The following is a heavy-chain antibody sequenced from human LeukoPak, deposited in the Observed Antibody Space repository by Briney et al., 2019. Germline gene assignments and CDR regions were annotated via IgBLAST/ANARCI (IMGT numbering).Heavy chain of an antibody. CDR2: VFYSGSS. V-gene: IGHV4-39*01. CDR3: ARLVSLWFGESPNWFDP. CDR1: GGSISSRDHY. J-gene: IGHJ5*02. Sequence: SETLSLTCTVSGGSISSRDHYWGWIRQPPAKGLEWIGNVFYSGSSYYNSSLQSRVTISVDTSKNQFSLKLRSVTAADTAVYYCARLVSLWFGESPNWFDPWGRGTLVTVSS. D-gene: IGHD3-10*01.